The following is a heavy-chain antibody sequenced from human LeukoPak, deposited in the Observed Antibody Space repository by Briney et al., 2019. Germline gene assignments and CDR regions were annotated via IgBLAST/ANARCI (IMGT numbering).Heavy chain of an antibody. V-gene: IGHV3-30-3*01. CDR3: ARGPTRANSSDF. Sequence: GRSLRLSCAASGFTFSSYAMHWVRQAPGKGLEWVAVISYDGSNKYYADSVKGQFTISRDNSKNSLYLQMNSLRAEDTAVYYCARGPTRANSSDFWGQGTLVTVSS. CDR2: ISYDGSNK. CDR1: GFTFSSYA. D-gene: IGHD2/OR15-2a*01. J-gene: IGHJ4*02.